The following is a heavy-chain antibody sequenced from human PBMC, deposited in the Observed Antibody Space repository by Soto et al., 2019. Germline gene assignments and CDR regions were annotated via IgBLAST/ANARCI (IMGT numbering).Heavy chain of an antibody. CDR2: ISYDGSNK. D-gene: IGHD3-10*01. Sequence: GGFLRLSCAASGLTFSSYGMHWVRQAPGKGLEWVAVISYDGSNKYYADSVKGRFTISRDNSKNTLYLQMNSLRAEDTAVYYCAKDAFYYGSGSYYKPFDYWGQGTLVTVSS. CDR1: GLTFSSYG. J-gene: IGHJ4*02. CDR3: AKDAFYYGSGSYYKPFDY. V-gene: IGHV3-30*18.